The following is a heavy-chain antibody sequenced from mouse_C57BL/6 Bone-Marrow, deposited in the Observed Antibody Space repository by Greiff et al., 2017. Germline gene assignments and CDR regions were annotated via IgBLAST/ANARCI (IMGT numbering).Heavy chain of an antibody. J-gene: IGHJ2*01. CDR2: INYDGSST. V-gene: IGHV5-16*01. D-gene: IGHD1-1*01. CDR1: GFTFSDYY. CDR3: ARVTTTVVATCDY. Sequence: EVQLVESEGGLVQPGSSMKLSCTASGFTFSDYYMAWVRQVPEKGLEWVANINYDGSSTYYLDSLKSRFIISRDNAKNILYLQMSSLKSEDTATYYCARVTTTVVATCDYWGQGTTLTVSS.